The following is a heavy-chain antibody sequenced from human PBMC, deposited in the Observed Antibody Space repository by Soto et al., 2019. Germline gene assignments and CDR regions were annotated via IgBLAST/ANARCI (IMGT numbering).Heavy chain of an antibody. Sequence: GGPLRLSCAASGFTFSSYSMNWVRQAPGKGLEWVSSISSSSSYIYYADSVKGRFTISRDNAKNSLYLQMNSLRAEDTAVYYCARPGITGMDYFDYWGQGTLVTVSS. CDR1: GFTFSSYS. CDR2: ISSSSSYI. D-gene: IGHD1-20*01. V-gene: IGHV3-21*01. J-gene: IGHJ4*02. CDR3: ARPGITGMDYFDY.